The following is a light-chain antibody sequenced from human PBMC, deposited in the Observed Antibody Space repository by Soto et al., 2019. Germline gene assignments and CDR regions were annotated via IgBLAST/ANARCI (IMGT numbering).Light chain of an antibody. CDR2: AAS. V-gene: IGKV1-9*01. Sequence: DIQLTQSPSFLSAYVGDRVAITCRASQDISSHLVWYQQKPGEAPQLLIFAASTLQSGVPSRVSGSGSETEFSLTINGLQPEDFATYYCQQFNSYPITFGQGTRVDIK. CDR3: QQFNSYPIT. J-gene: IGKJ5*01. CDR1: QDISSH.